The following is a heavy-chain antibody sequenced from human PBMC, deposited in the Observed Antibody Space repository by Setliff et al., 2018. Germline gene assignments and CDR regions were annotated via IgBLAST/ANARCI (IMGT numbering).Heavy chain of an antibody. CDR2: IYVGGSA. V-gene: IGHV4-4*07. J-gene: IGHJ6*03. CDR3: AREQWLDPPGYYYMDV. D-gene: IGHD6-19*01. CDR1: GGSISSYY. Sequence: KASETLSLTCTVSGGSISSYYWSWIRQPAGKGLEWIGHIYVGGSANYNPSLKSRDTMSIDTSKNQFSLKLNSVTAADMAVYYCAREQWLDPPGYYYMDVWAKGTTVTVSS.